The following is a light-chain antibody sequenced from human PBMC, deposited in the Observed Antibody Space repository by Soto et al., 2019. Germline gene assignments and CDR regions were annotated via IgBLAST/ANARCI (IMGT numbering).Light chain of an antibody. CDR3: QQYGSSPRT. J-gene: IGKJ5*01. CDR2: GAS. V-gene: IGKV3-20*01. Sequence: EIVLTQSRATLSVSPGERATLSCRASQSVSSSYLAWYQQKPGQAPRLLIYGASSRATGIPDRFSGSGSGTDFTLTISRLEPEDFAVYYCQQYGSSPRTFGQGTRLEIK. CDR1: QSVSSSY.